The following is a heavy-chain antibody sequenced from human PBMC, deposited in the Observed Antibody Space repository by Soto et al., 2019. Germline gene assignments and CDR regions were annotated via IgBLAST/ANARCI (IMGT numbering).Heavy chain of an antibody. CDR2: MNPNSGNT. CDR1: GYSFTSYW. Sequence: GESLKISCKGSGYSFTSYWINWVRQATGQGLEWMGWMNPNSGNTGYAQKFQGRVTMTRNTSISTAYMELSSLRSEDTAVYYCARVGYSSGWYAGHYYYYGMDVWGQGTTVTVSS. CDR3: ARVGYSSGWYAGHYYYYGMDV. D-gene: IGHD6-19*01. V-gene: IGHV1-8*02. J-gene: IGHJ6*02.